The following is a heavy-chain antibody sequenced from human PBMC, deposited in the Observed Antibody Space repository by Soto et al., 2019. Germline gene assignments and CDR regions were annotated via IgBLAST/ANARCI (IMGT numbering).Heavy chain of an antibody. V-gene: IGHV1-69*01. Sequence: QVQLVQSGAEVKKPGSSVKVSCKASGGTFSSYAISWVRQAPGQGLEWMGGIIPMFPTANYAQKFQGRVTVPADVPTGAAYMELSSLRSEDMAVYYCARDKEYYYDSSGYYSVYFQHWGQGTLVTVSS. J-gene: IGHJ1*01. CDR2: IIPMFPTA. D-gene: IGHD3-22*01. CDR1: GGTFSSYA. CDR3: ARDKEYYYDSSGYYSVYFQH.